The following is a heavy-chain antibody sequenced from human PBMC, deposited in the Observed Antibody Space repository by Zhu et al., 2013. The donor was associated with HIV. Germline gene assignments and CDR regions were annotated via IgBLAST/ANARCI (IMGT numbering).Heavy chain of an antibody. J-gene: IGHJ6*02. CDR1: GGTFSSYA. CDR3: AVDFWSGYYESRIYYYGMDV. D-gene: IGHD3-3*01. Sequence: QVQLVQSGAEVKKPGSSVKVSCKASGGTFSSYAISWVRQAPGQGLEWMGGIIPIFGTANYAQKFQGRVTITADESTSTAYMELSSLRSEDTAVYYCAVDFWSGYYESRIYYYGMDVWGQGTTVTVSS. V-gene: IGHV1-69*01. CDR2: IIPIFGTA.